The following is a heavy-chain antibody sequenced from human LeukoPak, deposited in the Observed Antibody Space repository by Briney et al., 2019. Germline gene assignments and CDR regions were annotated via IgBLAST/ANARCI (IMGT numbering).Heavy chain of an antibody. V-gene: IGHV1-18*01. D-gene: IGHD4-23*01. CDR1: GYTFTSYD. CDR3: ARGVSGVTPP. CDR2: INTNNGNT. J-gene: IGHJ5*02. Sequence: GASVKVSCKTSGYTFTSYDISWVRQAPGQGPEWLGWINTNNGNTHYAQSLQDRVTLTTDTPTSTAYMELRSLKSDDTAIYYCARGVSGVTPPWGQGTLVIVSS.